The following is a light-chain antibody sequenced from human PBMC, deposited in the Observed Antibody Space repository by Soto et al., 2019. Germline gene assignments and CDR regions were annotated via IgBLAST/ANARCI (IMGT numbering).Light chain of an antibody. Sequence: EIVLTQSPATLSLSPGERATLSCRASQSVSSYLAWYQQKPGQAPRLLIYDASNRATGIPARFSGSGSGTDFTLTISSLELEDCAVYYCQQRSNWPPTFGGGTKVEIK. V-gene: IGKV3-11*01. CDR2: DAS. CDR1: QSVSSY. CDR3: QQRSNWPPT. J-gene: IGKJ4*01.